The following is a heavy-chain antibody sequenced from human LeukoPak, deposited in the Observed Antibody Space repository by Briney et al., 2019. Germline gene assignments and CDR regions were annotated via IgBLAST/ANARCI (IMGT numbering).Heavy chain of an antibody. Sequence: SETLSLTCSVSGGSISSYSWSWIRQPAAKGLEWIGHFYSSGGTNYNPSLRNRVTMSVDTSTNQFSLKLSSVTAADTAVYYCARSPAGYRFYFDYWGRGTLVTVSS. D-gene: IGHD3-16*02. CDR3: ARSPAGYRFYFDY. CDR1: GGSISSYS. CDR2: FYSSGGT. V-gene: IGHV4-4*07. J-gene: IGHJ4*02.